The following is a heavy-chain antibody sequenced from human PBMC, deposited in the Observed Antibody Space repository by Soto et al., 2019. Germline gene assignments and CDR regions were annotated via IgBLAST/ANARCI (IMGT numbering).Heavy chain of an antibody. Sequence: EVQLVESGGGLVQPGGSLRLSCAASGFTFSRDSMNWVRQAPGKGLEWVSYITGSSSTIYYADSVRGRFTISRDNAKNSLYLQMNSLRDEDTAVYYCARSSGYLDHWGQGTLVTVSS. V-gene: IGHV3-48*02. D-gene: IGHD3-22*01. CDR1: GFTFSRDS. CDR3: ARSSGYLDH. J-gene: IGHJ4*02. CDR2: ITGSSSTI.